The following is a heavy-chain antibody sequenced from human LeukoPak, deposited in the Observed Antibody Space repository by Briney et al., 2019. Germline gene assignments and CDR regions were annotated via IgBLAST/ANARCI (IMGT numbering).Heavy chain of an antibody. Sequence: GGSLRLSCAASGFTVSSTHMVWVRQAPGKGLEWVSVTYTGGNSYYAGSVKGRFIISRDISKNTLYLQMNSLRAEDSALYYCARGGRGSTAVVAPRSFDIWGQGTMVTVSS. V-gene: IGHV3-53*01. D-gene: IGHD3-22*01. CDR1: GFTVSSTH. J-gene: IGHJ3*02. CDR2: TYTGGNS. CDR3: ARGGRGSTAVVAPRSFDI.